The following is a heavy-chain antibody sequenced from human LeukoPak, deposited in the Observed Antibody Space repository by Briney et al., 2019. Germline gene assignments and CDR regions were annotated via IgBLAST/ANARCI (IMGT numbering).Heavy chain of an antibody. J-gene: IGHJ4*02. CDR3: ANLGTMSSDY. D-gene: IGHD3-10*02. CDR1: GFRIKNYD. V-gene: IGHV3-30*18. CDR2: ISYDGSNK. Sequence: GRSLRLSCVGSGFRIKNYDMHWVRQAPGKGLEWVAVISYDGSNKYYADSVKGRFTISRDNSKNTLYLQMNSLRAEDTAVYYCANLGTMSSDYWGQGTLVTVSS.